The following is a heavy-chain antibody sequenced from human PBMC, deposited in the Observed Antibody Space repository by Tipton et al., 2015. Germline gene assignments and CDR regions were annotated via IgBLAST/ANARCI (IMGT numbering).Heavy chain of an antibody. V-gene: IGHV3-74*01. J-gene: IGHJ4*02. CDR2: LNSDGSTT. CDR3: ARGGLVAAFDI. D-gene: IGHD2-15*01. CDR1: GFTFSNSW. Sequence: SLRLSCAASGFTFSNSWMHWVRQAPGKGLVWVARLNSDGSTTSYAESVKGRFTISRDNAKNTVYLQMNSLRVEDTAVYYRARGGLVAAFDIWGQGTLVTVSS.